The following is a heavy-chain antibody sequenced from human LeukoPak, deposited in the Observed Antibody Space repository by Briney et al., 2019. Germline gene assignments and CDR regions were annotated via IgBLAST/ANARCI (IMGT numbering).Heavy chain of an antibody. CDR2: IYSGGST. CDR3: ARADGTGGPYDY. D-gene: IGHD3/OR15-3a*01. Sequence: GGSLRLSCVVSGFPVSSNYMSWVRRAPGKELEWVSVIYSGGSTHYADSVKGRFTISRDNSKNTLFLQMNSLRAEDTAVYYCARADGTGGPYDYWGQGTLVTVSS. J-gene: IGHJ4*02. CDR1: GFPVSSNY. V-gene: IGHV3-53*01.